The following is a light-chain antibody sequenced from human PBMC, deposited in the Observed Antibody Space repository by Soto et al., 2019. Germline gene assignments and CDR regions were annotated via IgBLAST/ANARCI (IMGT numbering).Light chain of an antibody. Sequence: EIVLTQSPGTLSLSPGEGATLSCRTSQSVNSGFLAWYQKKPGQAPRLLLYGISSRAIGIPDRFSGSGSGTDFTLTINRLEPDDFAVYYCQHYGDSVWTFGQGTKADIK. CDR1: QSVNSGF. V-gene: IGKV3-20*01. CDR2: GIS. CDR3: QHYGDSVWT. J-gene: IGKJ1*01.